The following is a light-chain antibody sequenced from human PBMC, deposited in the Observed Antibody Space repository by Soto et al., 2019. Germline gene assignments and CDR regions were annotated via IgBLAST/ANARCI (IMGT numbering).Light chain of an antibody. CDR1: TSDIGDFNY. CDR2: DVS. V-gene: IGLV2-14*03. CDR3: ASHTGSASVI. J-gene: IGLJ2*01. Sequence: QSALTQPASVSGSPGQSITISCTGTTSDIGDFNYVSWYQHLPGKAPKLIIYDVSNRPSGISDRFSGSKSANTASLTISGLQADDEAHYSCASHTGSASVIFGGGTKVTVL.